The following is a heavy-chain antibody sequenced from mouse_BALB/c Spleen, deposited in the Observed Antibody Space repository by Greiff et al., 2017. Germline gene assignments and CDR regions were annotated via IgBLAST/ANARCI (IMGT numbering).Heavy chain of an antibody. CDR1: GFSLTSYG. J-gene: IGHJ4*01. CDR2: IWAGGST. V-gene: IGHV2-9*02. Sequence: QVQLKESGPGLVAPSQSLSITCTVSGFSLTSYGVHWVRQPPGKGLEWLGVIWAGGSTNYNSALMSRLSISKDNSKSQVFLKMNSLQTDDTAMYYCAREGYGSSPYYAMDYWGQGTSVTVSS. D-gene: IGHD1-1*01. CDR3: AREGYGSSPYYAMDY.